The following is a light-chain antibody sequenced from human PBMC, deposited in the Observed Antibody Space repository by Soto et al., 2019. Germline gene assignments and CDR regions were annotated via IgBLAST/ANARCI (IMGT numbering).Light chain of an antibody. J-gene: IGLJ1*01. CDR3: AAWHDSLNGYV. CDR1: SSNIGTNP. Sequence: QSVLTQPPSASGTPGQTVTISCSGSSSNIGTNPINWYQQFPGTAPKVLIFGDNQRPSGVPDRFSGSKSGTSASLAISGLQSEDEADYYCAAWHDSLNGYVFRTATTVTVL. CDR2: GDN. V-gene: IGLV1-44*01.